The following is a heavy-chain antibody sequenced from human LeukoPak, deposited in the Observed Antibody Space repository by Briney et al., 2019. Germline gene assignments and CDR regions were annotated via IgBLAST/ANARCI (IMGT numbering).Heavy chain of an antibody. J-gene: IGHJ6*02. CDR1: GGSFSGYY. CDR3: AGRDGYNTYYYYGMDV. CDR2: INHSGST. D-gene: IGHD5-24*01. Sequence: PSETLSLTCAVYGGSFSGYYWSWIRQPPGKRLEWIGEINHSGSTNYNPSLKSRVTISVDTSKNQFSLKLSSVTAADTAVYYCAGRDGYNTYYYYGMDVWGQGTTVTVSS. V-gene: IGHV4-34*01.